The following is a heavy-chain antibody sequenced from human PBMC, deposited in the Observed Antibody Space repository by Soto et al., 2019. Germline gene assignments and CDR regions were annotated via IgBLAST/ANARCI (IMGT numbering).Heavy chain of an antibody. CDR1: ADPPSPRANL. Sequence: SETLSHPCTVSADPPSPRANLLGCLLLHQGKGLEWIGSMFYSGNTYYNPSLKSRVTLSIDTSKNQFSLKLNSVTAADTAVYYCVSPEGYYDSSGYTLDYWGQGTLVTVS. CDR2: MFYSGNT. CDR3: VSPEGYYDSSGYTLDY. J-gene: IGHJ4*02. D-gene: IGHD3-22*01. V-gene: IGHV4-39*01.